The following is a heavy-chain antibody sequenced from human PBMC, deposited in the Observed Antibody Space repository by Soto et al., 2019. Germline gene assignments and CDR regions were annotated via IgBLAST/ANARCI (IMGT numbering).Heavy chain of an antibody. CDR2: INHSGST. J-gene: IGHJ5*02. V-gene: IGHV4-34*01. Sequence: SETLSLTCAVYGGSFSGYYWSWIRQLPGKGREWIGEINHSGSTNYNPSLKSRVTISVDTSKNQFSLKPSSVTAADTAVYYCPRGVSHDSDSSRGPAWFDPWGQGTLVTVS. CDR3: PRGVSHDSDSSRGPAWFDP. CDR1: GGSFSGYY. D-gene: IGHD2-21*02.